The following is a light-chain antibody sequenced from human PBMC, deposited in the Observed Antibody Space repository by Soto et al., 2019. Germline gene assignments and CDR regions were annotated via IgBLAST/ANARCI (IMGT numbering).Light chain of an antibody. CDR1: QSVSSNY. CDR2: GAS. V-gene: IGKV3-20*01. J-gene: IGKJ3*01. Sequence: EIVLTQSPGTLSLSPGERATLSCRASQSVSSNYLAWYQQKPGQAPRLLIYGASSRATGIPDRFSGSGSGTDFPLTISSLEAVDFAVYYCQQYGSSPLFAFGPRTEVDL. CDR3: QQYGSSPLFA.